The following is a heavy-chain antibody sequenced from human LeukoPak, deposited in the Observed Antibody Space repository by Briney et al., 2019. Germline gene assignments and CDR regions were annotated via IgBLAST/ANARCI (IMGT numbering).Heavy chain of an antibody. Sequence: SETLSLTCTVSGGSISSYHWSWIRQPPGKGLEWIGYIYYSGSTNHNPSLKSRVTISVDTSKNQFSLKLSSVTAADTAVYYCARAYYYGSGSYAFDIWGQGTMVTVSS. D-gene: IGHD3-10*01. CDR2: IYYSGST. CDR1: GGSISSYH. J-gene: IGHJ3*02. V-gene: IGHV4-59*01. CDR3: ARAYYYGSGSYAFDI.